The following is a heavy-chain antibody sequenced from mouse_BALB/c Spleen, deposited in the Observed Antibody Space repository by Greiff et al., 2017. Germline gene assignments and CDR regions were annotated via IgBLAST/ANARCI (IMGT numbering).Heavy chain of an antibody. Sequence: DVKLVESGGGLVKPGGSLKLSCAASGFAFSSYDMSWVRQTPEKRLEWVAYISSGGGSTYYPDTVKGRFTISRDNAKNTLYLQMSSLKSEDTAMYYCARHRTWGFAYWGQGTLVTVSA. J-gene: IGHJ3*01. CDR2: ISSGGGST. V-gene: IGHV5-12-1*01. CDR3: ARHRTWGFAY. CDR1: GFAFSSYD.